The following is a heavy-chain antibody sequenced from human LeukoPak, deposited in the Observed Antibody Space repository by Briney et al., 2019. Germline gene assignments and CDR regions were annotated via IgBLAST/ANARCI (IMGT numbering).Heavy chain of an antibody. CDR2: FDPEDGET. CDR1: GYTLTELS. Sequence: ASVKVSCKVSGYTLTELSMHWVRQAPGKGLEWMGGFDPEDGETIYAQKFQGRVTMTEDTSTDTAYMEQSSLRSEDTAVYYCATDGIAVAGSIRYYYYGMDVWGQGTTVTVSS. V-gene: IGHV1-24*01. D-gene: IGHD6-19*01. CDR3: ATDGIAVAGSIRYYYYGMDV. J-gene: IGHJ6*02.